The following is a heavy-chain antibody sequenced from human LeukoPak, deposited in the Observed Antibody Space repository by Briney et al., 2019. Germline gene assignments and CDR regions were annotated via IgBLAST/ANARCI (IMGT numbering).Heavy chain of an antibody. Sequence: SGGSLRLSCADSRFTFSNAWMNWVRQAPGKGLEWVGRIKSKGDGETTDYAAPVKGRFTISRDDSNNMVYLQMNSLKIEDTAVYYCAIDEPNYAPYDFDYWGQGTLVTVSS. D-gene: IGHD4/OR15-4a*01. CDR3: AIDEPNYAPYDFDY. J-gene: IGHJ4*02. CDR2: IKSKGDGETT. CDR1: RFTFSNAW. V-gene: IGHV3-15*01.